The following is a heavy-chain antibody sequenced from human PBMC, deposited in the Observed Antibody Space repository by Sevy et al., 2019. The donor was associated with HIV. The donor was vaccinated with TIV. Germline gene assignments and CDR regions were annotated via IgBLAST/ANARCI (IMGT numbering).Heavy chain of an antibody. Sequence: SETLSLTCTVSGYSISSGYYWGWIRQPPGKGLEWIGSIYHSGSTYYNPSLKSRVTISVDTSKNQFSLKLSSVTAADTAGYYCAGGPITVAGTKGDYWGQGTLVTVSS. CDR2: IYHSGST. J-gene: IGHJ4*02. CDR1: GYSISSGYY. D-gene: IGHD6-19*01. CDR3: AGGPITVAGTKGDY. V-gene: IGHV4-38-2*02.